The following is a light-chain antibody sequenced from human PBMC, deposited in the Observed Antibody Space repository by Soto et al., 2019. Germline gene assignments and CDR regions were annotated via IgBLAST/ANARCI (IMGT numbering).Light chain of an antibody. J-gene: IGKJ5*01. V-gene: IGKV3-15*01. Sequence: EIVLTQSPGTLSLSPGDRATLSCMASQSISTILAWYQHKPGQPPRLLIYGASTRATGIPDRFSGGGSGTEFTLTIRSLQSEDFAVYYCQQYNNWPITFGQGTRREIK. CDR1: QSISTI. CDR2: GAS. CDR3: QQYNNWPIT.